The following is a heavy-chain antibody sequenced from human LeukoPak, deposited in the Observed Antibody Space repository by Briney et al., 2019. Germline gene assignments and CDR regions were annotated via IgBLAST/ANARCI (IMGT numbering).Heavy chain of an antibody. V-gene: IGHV3-48*03. CDR1: GFTFSSYA. D-gene: IGHD3-10*02. CDR2: ISSSGSTI. Sequence: GGSLRLSCAASGFTFSSYAMNWVRQAPGKGLEWVSYISSSGSTIYYADSAKGRFTISRDNAKNSLYLQMNSLRAEDTAVYYCAELGITMIGGVWGKGTTVTISS. CDR3: AELGITMIGGV. J-gene: IGHJ6*04.